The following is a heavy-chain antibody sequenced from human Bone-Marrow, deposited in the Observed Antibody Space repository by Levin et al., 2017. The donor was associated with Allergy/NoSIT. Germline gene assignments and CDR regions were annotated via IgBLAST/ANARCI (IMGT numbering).Heavy chain of an antibody. CDR2: ISYDGSKK. D-gene: IGHD2-2*01. V-gene: IGHV3-30-3*01. J-gene: IGHJ4*02. CDR3: ARESLRYCSSTSCYAGGDY. Sequence: GESLKISCAASGFNFSSYAMHWVRQAPGKGLEWVAVISYDGSKKHYAESVKGRFTISRDKSKNTLYLQMNSLSAEDTAVYYCARESLRYCSSTSCYAGGDYWGQGTLVTVSS. CDR1: GFNFSSYA.